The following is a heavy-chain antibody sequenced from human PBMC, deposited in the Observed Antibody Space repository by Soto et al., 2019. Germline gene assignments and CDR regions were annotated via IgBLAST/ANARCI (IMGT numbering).Heavy chain of an antibody. J-gene: IGHJ4*02. CDR2: INPTLDST. V-gene: IGHV1-69*09. CDR3: ATMKRARLDS. D-gene: IGHD6-25*01. CDR1: GIMSSGYG. Sequence: QEQVVQSGPAMKEPGSSVKVSCRASGIMSSGYGFSWVRQAPGHGLEWVGRINPTLDSTQYAQNLPGRVSITVDKSTDTAYLEVTSLRLEDTAIYFCATMKRARLDSWGRGNVVTVSS.